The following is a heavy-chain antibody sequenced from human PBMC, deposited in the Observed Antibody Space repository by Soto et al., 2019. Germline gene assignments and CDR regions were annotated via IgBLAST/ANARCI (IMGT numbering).Heavy chain of an antibody. V-gene: IGHV4-30-2*02. J-gene: IGHJ5*02. CDR1: GGSISSGGFS. CDR3: AKDRRAAADLNWFDP. CDR2: IYHSGST. Sequence: SETLSLTCALSGGSISSGGFSWSWIRQPPGKGLEWIGYIYHSGSTYYADSVKGRFTISRDNSKNTLYLQMNSLRAEDTAVYYCAKDRRAAADLNWFDPWGQGTLVTVSS. D-gene: IGHD6-13*01.